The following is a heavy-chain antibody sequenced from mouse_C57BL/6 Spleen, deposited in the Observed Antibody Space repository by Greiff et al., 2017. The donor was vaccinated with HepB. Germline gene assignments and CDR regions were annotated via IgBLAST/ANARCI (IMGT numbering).Heavy chain of an antibody. CDR1: GYAFSSSW. Sequence: QVHVKQSGPELVKPGASVKISCKASGYAFSSSWMNWVKQRPGKGLEWIGRIYPGDGDTNYNGKFKGKATLTADKSSSTAYMQLSSLTSEDSAVYFCARGTGTFGWYFDVWGTGTTVTVSS. J-gene: IGHJ1*03. CDR2: IYPGDGDT. D-gene: IGHD4-1*01. V-gene: IGHV1-82*01. CDR3: ARGTGTFGWYFDV.